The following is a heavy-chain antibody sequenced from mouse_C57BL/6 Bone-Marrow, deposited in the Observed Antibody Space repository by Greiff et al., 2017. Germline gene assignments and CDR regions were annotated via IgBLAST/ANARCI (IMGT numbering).Heavy chain of an antibody. V-gene: IGHV5-15*01. J-gene: IGHJ3*01. Sequence: EVQGVESGGGLVQPGGSLKLSCAASGFTFSDYGMAWVRQAPRKGPEWVAFISNLAYSIYYADTVTGRFTISRENAKNTLYLEMSSLRSEDTAMYYCARQGRFTTGCAYWGQGTLVTVSA. CDR2: ISNLAYSI. D-gene: IGHD1-1*01. CDR3: ARQGRFTTGCAY. CDR1: GFTFSDYG.